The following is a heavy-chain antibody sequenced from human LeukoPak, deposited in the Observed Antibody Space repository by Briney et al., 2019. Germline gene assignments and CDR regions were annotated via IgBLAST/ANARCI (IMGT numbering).Heavy chain of an antibody. V-gene: IGHV4-61*02. CDR3: ATSGRYYYDSSGYYY. CDR1: GGSISSGSYY. D-gene: IGHD3-22*01. J-gene: IGHJ4*02. Sequence: PSETLSLTCTVSGGSISSGSYYWSWIRQPAGKVLEWIGRIYTSGSPNYNPSLKSRVTISVNTSKNQFCLRLSSVTAADTAVYYCATSGRYYYDSSGYYYWGQGTLVTVSS. CDR2: IYTSGSP.